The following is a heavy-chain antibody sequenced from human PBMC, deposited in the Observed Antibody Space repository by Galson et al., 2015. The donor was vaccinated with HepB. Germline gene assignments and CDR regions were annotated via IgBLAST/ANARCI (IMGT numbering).Heavy chain of an antibody. D-gene: IGHD3-10*01. V-gene: IGHV3-23*01. CDR1: GFTFSSYA. CDR2: ISGNGGGT. CDR3: AKNWIRGVIIMSVVVD. Sequence: SLRLSCAASGFTFSSYAMSWVRQAPGKGLEWVSAISGNGGGTYYADSVKGRFTISRDNSKNTLYLQMNSLRVEDTAIYYCAKNWIRGVIIMSVVVDWGQGTLVTVSS. J-gene: IGHJ4*02.